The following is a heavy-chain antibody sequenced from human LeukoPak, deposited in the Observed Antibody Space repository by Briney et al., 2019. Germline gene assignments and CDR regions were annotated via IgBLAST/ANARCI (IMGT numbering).Heavy chain of an antibody. V-gene: IGHV3-15*01. CDR1: GFTFSNAW. CDR3: TTASTGVTYYYDSSGYPKLFDY. J-gene: IGHJ4*02. D-gene: IGHD3-22*01. Sequence: GGSLRPSCVASGFTFSNAWMNWVRQAPGNGLEWVGRIKSKSDGGTTDYAAPVKGKFTISRDDSKNTLYLQMNSLKSEDTAVYYCTTASTGVTYYYDSSGYPKLFDYWGQGTLVTVSS. CDR2: IKSKSDGGTT.